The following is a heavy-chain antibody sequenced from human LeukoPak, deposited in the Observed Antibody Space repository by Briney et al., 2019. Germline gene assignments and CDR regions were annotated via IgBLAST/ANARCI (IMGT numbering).Heavy chain of an antibody. D-gene: IGHD3-3*01. CDR3: AKDVRFLEWLLDY. CDR2: ISGSGGST. Sequence: PGGSLRLSCAASGFTFSSYAMSWVRQAPGKGLGWVSAISGSGGSTYYADSVKGRFTISRDNSKNTLYLQMNSLRAEDTAVYYCAKDVRFLEWLLDYWGQGTLVTVSS. J-gene: IGHJ4*02. CDR1: GFTFSSYA. V-gene: IGHV3-23*01.